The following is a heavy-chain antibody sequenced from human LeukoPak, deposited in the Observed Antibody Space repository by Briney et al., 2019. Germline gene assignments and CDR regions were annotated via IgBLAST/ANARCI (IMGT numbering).Heavy chain of an antibody. D-gene: IGHD3-16*01. CDR1: GFTFSSYW. V-gene: IGHV3-7*02. J-gene: IGHJ4*02. CDR2: IKQDGSEK. Sequence: GGSLRLSCAASGFTFSSYWMSWVRQAPGKGLEWVANIKQDGSEKYFVGSVKGRFTISRDNAKNSLYLQMNSLRAEDTAVYYCAADGGPVFEYWGQGTLVTVSS. CDR3: AADGGPVFEY.